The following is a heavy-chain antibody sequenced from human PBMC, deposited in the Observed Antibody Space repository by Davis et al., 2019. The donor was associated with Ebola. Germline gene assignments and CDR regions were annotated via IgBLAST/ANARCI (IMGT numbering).Heavy chain of an antibody. Sequence: AASVKVSCKASGYSFTTYGISWVRQAPGQGLEWMGWISAYNGNTKYSQKFQGRVTITRDTSASTAYMELSSLRSEDTAVYYCARGWSYARWGQGTLVTVSS. CDR3: ARGWSYAR. CDR1: GYSFTTYG. CDR2: ISAYNGNT. V-gene: IGHV1-18*04. D-gene: IGHD2-2*01. J-gene: IGHJ4*02.